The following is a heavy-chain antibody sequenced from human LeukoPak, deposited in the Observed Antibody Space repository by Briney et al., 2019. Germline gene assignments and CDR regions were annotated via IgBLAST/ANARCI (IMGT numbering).Heavy chain of an antibody. CDR2: ISGGTT. J-gene: IGHJ4*02. Sequence: GGSLRLSCTASGFTFGDYLMSWFRQAPGKGLEWIGFISGGTTEYAASVKGRFTISRDDPTSIAYLQMNSLTTEDTAVYYCSRGSGWLSVYWGQGTLVTVSS. V-gene: IGHV3-49*03. CDR3: SRGSGWLSVY. D-gene: IGHD6-19*01. CDR1: GFTFGDYL.